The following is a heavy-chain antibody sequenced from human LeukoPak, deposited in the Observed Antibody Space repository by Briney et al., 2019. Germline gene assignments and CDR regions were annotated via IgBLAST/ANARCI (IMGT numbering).Heavy chain of an antibody. CDR3: ARVVGGNSVSFDY. V-gene: IGHV4-30-2*01. CDR1: GGSISSGGHS. Sequence: KASETLSLTCTVSGGSISSGGHSWSWIRQPPGKGLEWIGYIYHSGSGSTYYNPSLKSRVTISIDKSKNQFSLKLSSVTAADTAVYYCARVVGGNSVSFDYWGQGTLVTVSS. J-gene: IGHJ4*02. D-gene: IGHD4-23*01. CDR2: IYHSGSGST.